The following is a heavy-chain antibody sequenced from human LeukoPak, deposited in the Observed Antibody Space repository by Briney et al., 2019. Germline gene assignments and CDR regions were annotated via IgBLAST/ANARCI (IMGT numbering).Heavy chain of an antibody. V-gene: IGHV4-34*01. CDR1: GGSFSGYY. CDR3: ARGHLRPDY. CDR2: INHSGST. Sequence: WETLSLTCAVYGGSFSGYYWSWIRQPPGKGLEWIGEINHSGSTNYNPSLKSRVTISVDTSKNQFSLKLSSVTAADTAVYYCARGHLRPDYWGQGTLVTVSS. J-gene: IGHJ4*02.